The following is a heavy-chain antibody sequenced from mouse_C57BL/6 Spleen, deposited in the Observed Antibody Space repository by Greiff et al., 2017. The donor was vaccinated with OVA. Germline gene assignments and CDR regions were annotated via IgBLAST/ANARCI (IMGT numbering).Heavy chain of an antibody. CDR3: ARSGYGYDEGAWFAY. J-gene: IGHJ3*01. Sequence: QVQLQQPGAELVKPGASVKMSCKASGYTFTSYWITWVKQRPGQGLEWIGDIYPGSGSTNYNEKFKSKATLTVDTSSSTAYMQLSSLTSEDSAVYYCARSGYGYDEGAWFAYWGQGTLVTVSA. CDR1: GYTFTSYW. CDR2: IYPGSGST. D-gene: IGHD2-2*01. V-gene: IGHV1-55*01.